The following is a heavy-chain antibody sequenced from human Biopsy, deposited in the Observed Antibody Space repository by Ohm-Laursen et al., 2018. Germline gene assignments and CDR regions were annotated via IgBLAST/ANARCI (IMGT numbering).Heavy chain of an antibody. V-gene: IGHV4-39*01. CDR3: ARHPTGFWFDP. Sequence: SETLSLTCTVSGGSVSSNTDYWAWLRQPPGKGLEWIGSIFYTGIIFYNPPLKSRVIISVDTSKNQFSLNLNSVTAPDTALYYCARHPTGFWFDPWGQGTLVIVSS. J-gene: IGHJ5*02. CDR2: IFYTGII. CDR1: GGSVSSNTDY.